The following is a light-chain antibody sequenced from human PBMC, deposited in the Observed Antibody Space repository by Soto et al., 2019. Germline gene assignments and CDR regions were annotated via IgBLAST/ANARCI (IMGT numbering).Light chain of an antibody. CDR3: AVLDDSVNGRV. CDR1: SSNIGSSN. V-gene: IGLV1-44*01. CDR2: TNN. J-gene: IGLJ1*01. Sequence: QSVLTQPPSASGTPGQRVTISCSGSSSNIGSSNVNWYQQLPGTAPKLLIYTNNQRPSGVPDRFSGSKSGTSAPLAISGLQPEDEADYYCAVLDDSVNGRVLGTGTKVTVL.